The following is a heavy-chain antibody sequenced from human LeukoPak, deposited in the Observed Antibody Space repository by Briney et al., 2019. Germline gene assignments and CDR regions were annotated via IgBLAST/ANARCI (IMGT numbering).Heavy chain of an antibody. CDR1: GYTFTGYY. D-gene: IGHD3-10*01. CDR2: ISAYNGNT. CDR3: ASVVRPYCGSGSGWFDP. Sequence: ASVKVSCKASGYTFTGYYIHWVRQAPGQGLEWMGWISAYNGNTNYAQKLQGRVTMTTDTSTSTAYMELRSLRSDDTAVYYCASVVRPYCGSGSGWFDPWGQGTLVTVSS. J-gene: IGHJ5*02. V-gene: IGHV1-18*04.